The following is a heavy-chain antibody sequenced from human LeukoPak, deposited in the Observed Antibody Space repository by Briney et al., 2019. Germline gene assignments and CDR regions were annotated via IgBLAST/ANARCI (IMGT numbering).Heavy chain of an antibody. Sequence: PSETLSLTCAVYGGSFSGYYWSWIRQPPGKGLEWIGEINHSGSTNYNPSLKSRVTISVDTSKNQFSLKLSSVTAADTAVYYCAIYSIAFGFDYWGQGTLVTVSS. CDR2: INHSGST. V-gene: IGHV4-34*01. D-gene: IGHD4-11*01. CDR1: GGSFSGYY. J-gene: IGHJ4*02. CDR3: AIYSIAFGFDY.